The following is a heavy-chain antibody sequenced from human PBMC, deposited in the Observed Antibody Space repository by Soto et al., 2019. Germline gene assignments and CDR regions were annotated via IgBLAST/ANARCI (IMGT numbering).Heavy chain of an antibody. CDR2: ISSSGSYI. D-gene: IGHD3-22*01. Sequence: GGSLRLSGAASGSTFSYYSMIWVRPAPGKGLEWVSSISSSGSYIYYADSVNGRFVTTRDNAENSLYLQMNSLRVEATAVYYCARGRYYDISLFDYWGQGTLVTVSS. CDR1: GSTFSYYS. CDR3: ARGRYYDISLFDY. J-gene: IGHJ4*02. V-gene: IGHV3-21*01.